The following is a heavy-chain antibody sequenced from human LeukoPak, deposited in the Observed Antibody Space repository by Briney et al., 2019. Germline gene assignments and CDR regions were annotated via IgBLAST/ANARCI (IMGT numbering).Heavy chain of an antibody. CDR2: IIPIFGTA. V-gene: IGHV1-69*13. Sequence: SVKVSCKASGGTFSSYAISWVRQAPGQGLEWVGGIIPIFGTANYAQKFQGRVTITADESTSTAYMELSSLRSEDTAVYYCASLGRRDGYRRTALRGQTSLDYWGQGTLVTVSS. CDR3: ASLGRRDGYRRTALRGQTSLDY. CDR1: GGTFSSYA. D-gene: IGHD5-24*01. J-gene: IGHJ4*02.